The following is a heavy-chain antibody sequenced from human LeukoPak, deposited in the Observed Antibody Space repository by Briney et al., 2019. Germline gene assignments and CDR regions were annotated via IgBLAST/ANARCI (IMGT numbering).Heavy chain of an antibody. CDR2: MSGIVDST. CDR1: GFTFSSYA. D-gene: IGHD3-22*01. J-gene: IGHJ4*02. CDR3: ANPDSSGFYFSIRFDF. V-gene: IGHV3-23*01. Sequence: PGGSLRLSCTASGFTFSSYAMSWVRQAPGKGLEWVSTMSGIVDSTYYADSVKGRFTVSRDNSKNTLYLQMNSLRAEDTAVYFCANPDSSGFYFSIRFDFWGQGTLVTVSS.